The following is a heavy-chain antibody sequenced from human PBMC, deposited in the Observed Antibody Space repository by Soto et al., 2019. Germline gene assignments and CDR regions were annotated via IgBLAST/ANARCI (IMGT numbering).Heavy chain of an antibody. Sequence: GGSLRLSCAASGFTFSNYWMSWVRQAPGKGLEWVANIKEDGSEKYYVDSVKGRFTISRDNAKNSLYLQMSSLRPEDTAVYYCTRGHPSIYNYWGQGTLVTVSS. CDR2: IKEDGSEK. V-gene: IGHV3-7*01. D-gene: IGHD4-4*01. J-gene: IGHJ4*02. CDR3: TRGHPSIYNY. CDR1: GFTFSNYW.